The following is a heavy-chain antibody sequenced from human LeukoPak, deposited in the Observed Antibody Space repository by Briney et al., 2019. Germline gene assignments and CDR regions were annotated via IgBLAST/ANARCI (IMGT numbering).Heavy chain of an antibody. J-gene: IGHJ4*02. CDR2: INRDGSST. CDR3: ARDVGGYYDTSGYLDF. Sequence: QPGGSLRLSCAASGXTFSSFWVHWVRQVPGKGLVWVSLINRDGSSTMYADSVKGRFTISRDNAKNTLYLQMNSLRAEDTAVYYCARDVGGYYDTSGYLDFWGQGTLVTVSS. CDR1: GXTFSSFW. V-gene: IGHV3-74*03. D-gene: IGHD3-22*01.